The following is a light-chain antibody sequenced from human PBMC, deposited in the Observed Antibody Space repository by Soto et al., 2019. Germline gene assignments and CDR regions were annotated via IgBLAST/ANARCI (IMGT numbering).Light chain of an antibody. CDR3: QKYGNSPQK. Sequence: EIVLTQSPGTLSLSPVEIATLSFSASQSISDTSALYQQKPGQAPRLLIYGASSRATGIPNRFSGSGSGTDFTLTISRLEPEDFAVYYCQKYGNSPQKFGQGTKVDIK. V-gene: IGKV3-20*01. CDR1: QSISDTS. CDR2: GAS. J-gene: IGKJ1*01.